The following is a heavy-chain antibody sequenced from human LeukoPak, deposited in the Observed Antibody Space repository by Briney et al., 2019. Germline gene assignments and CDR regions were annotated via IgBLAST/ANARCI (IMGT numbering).Heavy chain of an antibody. Sequence: ASVKVSCKVSGYTFTGYYMHWVRQAPGQGLEWMGWINPNSGGTNYAQKFQGRVTMTRDTSISTAYMELSRLRSDDTAVYYCARAQGLTGYSFDYWGQGTLVTVSS. J-gene: IGHJ4*02. CDR2: INPNSGGT. V-gene: IGHV1-2*02. CDR1: GYTFTGYY. D-gene: IGHD3-9*01. CDR3: ARAQGLTGYSFDY.